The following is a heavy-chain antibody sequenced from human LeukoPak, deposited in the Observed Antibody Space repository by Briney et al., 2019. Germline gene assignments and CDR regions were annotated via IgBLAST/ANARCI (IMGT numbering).Heavy chain of an antibody. J-gene: IGHJ4*02. CDR2: ITNDGGDT. CDR1: GFTFSAFA. Sequence: PGGSLRLSCAASGFTFSAFAMSWVRQAPGKGLEWVAAITNDGGDTYHADSVKGRFTISRDNSKNILNLEMSSLRVEDTALYYCAKGSSSSRPYYFHFWGQGTLVTVSS. V-gene: IGHV3-23*01. CDR3: AKGSSSSRPYYFHF. D-gene: IGHD6-6*01.